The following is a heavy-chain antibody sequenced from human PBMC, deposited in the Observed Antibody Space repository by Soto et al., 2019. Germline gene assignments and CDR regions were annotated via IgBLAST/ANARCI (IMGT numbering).Heavy chain of an antibody. D-gene: IGHD3-10*01. CDR1: VVTCSSNY. J-gene: IGHJ2*01. CDR2: IYSGGST. V-gene: IGHV3-53*01. CDR3: ARVKELLWFGEPNWYFDL. Sequence: RGGSLRLSCTASVVTCSSNYMSWFRHAPVKVLEWVSVIYSGGSTYYADSVKGRFTISRDYSKNTLYLQMNSLRADDTAVYYCARVKELLWFGEPNWYFDLWGRGTLVTVSS.